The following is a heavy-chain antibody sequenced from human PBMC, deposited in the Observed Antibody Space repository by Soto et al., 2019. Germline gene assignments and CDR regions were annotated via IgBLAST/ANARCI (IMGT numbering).Heavy chain of an antibody. V-gene: IGHV4-34*01. D-gene: IGHD1-1*01. J-gene: IGHJ4*02. CDR3: ARGGAYNWNVAVLYFDY. CDR1: GGSFSGYY. CDR2: INHSGST. Sequence: QVQLQQWGAGLLKPSETLSLTCAVYGGSFSGYYWSWIRQPPGKGLEWIGEINHSGSTNYNPSLKSRVTISVDTSKNQFSLKLSSVTAADTAVYYCARGGAYNWNVAVLYFDYWGQGTLVTVSS.